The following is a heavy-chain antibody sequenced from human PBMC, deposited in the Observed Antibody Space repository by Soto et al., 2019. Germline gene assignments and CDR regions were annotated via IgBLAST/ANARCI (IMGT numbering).Heavy chain of an antibody. CDR1: GGSFSGYY. Sequence: SETLSLTCAVYGGSFSGYYWSWIRQPPGKGLEWIGEINHSGSTNYNPSLKSRVTISVDTSKNQFSLKLSSVTAADTAVYYCARDHYGSGTYPKWFGPWGQGTLVTVSS. CDR3: ARDHYGSGTYPKWFGP. J-gene: IGHJ5*02. CDR2: INHSGST. D-gene: IGHD3-10*01. V-gene: IGHV4-34*01.